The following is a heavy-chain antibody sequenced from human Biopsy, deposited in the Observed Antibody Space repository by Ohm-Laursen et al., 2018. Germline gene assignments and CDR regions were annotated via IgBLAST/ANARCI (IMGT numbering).Heavy chain of an antibody. V-gene: IGHV1-24*01. CDR2: FAPENGRI. CDR3: AADINVWNVNY. Sequence: ASVKVSCKVSGYTLTDLSMHWVRQAPGKGLEWMGGFAPENGRIVYSQKFQGRVTMTEDTSTNTAYMEVWRLRSDDTAVYYCAADINVWNVNYWGQGTQVSVSS. CDR1: GYTLTDLS. J-gene: IGHJ4*02. D-gene: IGHD1-1*01.